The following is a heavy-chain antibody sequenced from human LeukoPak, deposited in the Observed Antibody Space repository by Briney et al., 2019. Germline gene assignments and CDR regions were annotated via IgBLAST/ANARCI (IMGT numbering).Heavy chain of an antibody. CDR2: IWYDGSNK. CDR3: ARALDEYYFDY. D-gene: IGHD6-6*01. J-gene: IGHJ4*02. V-gene: IGHV3-33*01. Sequence: PGGSLRLSCAASGFTFGSFGMHWVRQAPGKGLEWVAVIWYDGSNKYYGDSVKGRFTISKDNSKNTLYLQMNSLRAEDTAVYYCARALDEYYFDYWGQGTLVTVSS. CDR1: GFTFGSFG.